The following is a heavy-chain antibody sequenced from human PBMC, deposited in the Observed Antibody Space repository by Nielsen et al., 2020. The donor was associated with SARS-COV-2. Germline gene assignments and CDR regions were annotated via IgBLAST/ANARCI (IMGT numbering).Heavy chain of an antibody. CDR3: AKNPSRRDYGADY. J-gene: IGHJ4*02. CDR1: GLTFSNYV. D-gene: IGHD4-17*01. V-gene: IGHV3-23*01. Sequence: GGSLRLSCAVSGLTFSNYVMSWVRQAPGKGLEWVSSIGAIDGSTNYAESLRGRFTISRDNSKNTLYLQINSLRAEDTAMYYCAKNPSRRDYGADYWGQGTLVTVSS. CDR2: IGAIDGST.